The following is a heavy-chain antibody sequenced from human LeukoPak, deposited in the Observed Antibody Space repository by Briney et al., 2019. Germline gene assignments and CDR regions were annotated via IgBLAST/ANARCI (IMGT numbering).Heavy chain of an antibody. J-gene: IGHJ4*02. CDR1: GYAFSKFW. D-gene: IGHD3-22*01. Sequence: GESLKISCRGFGYAFSKFWIGWVRHMPGKGLEWMGIIYPGDSDTRYSPSFQGQVTISADKSISTAYLQWSSLKASDTAMYYCARHRKYYYDSSGLDYWGQGTLVTVSS. CDR3: ARHRKYYYDSSGLDY. CDR2: IYPGDSDT. V-gene: IGHV5-51*01.